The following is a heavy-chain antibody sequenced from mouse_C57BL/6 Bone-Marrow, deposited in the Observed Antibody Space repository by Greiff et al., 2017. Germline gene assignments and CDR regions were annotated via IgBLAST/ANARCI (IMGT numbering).Heavy chain of an antibody. V-gene: IGHV14-3*01. CDR3: ARHGNYEMDY. J-gene: IGHJ4*01. D-gene: IGHD2-1*01. CDR2: IDPANGNT. CDR1: GFYIKNTY. Sequence: CVAEPVRPGASAKLSCIAPGFYIKNTYMHCVKQRPEQGLEWIGRIDPANGNTNYAPKFQGKATITADTSSNTAYLQLSSLTSEDTAICYCARHGNYEMDYWGKGTSVTVSS.